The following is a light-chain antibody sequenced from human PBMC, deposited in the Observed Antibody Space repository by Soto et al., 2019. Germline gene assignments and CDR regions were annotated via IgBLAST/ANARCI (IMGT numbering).Light chain of an antibody. CDR2: WAS. CDR3: QQYYSTWT. V-gene: IGKV4-1*01. Sequence: DIVLTQSPDSLVVSLGDSATTNCKSSQSVLYSSNNKNYLAWYQQKPGQPPKLLIYWASTRESGVPDLFSGSGSGTDFTLTISSLQDEDVAVYYCQQYYSTWTFGQGTKVEIK. J-gene: IGKJ1*01. CDR1: QSVLYSSNNKNY.